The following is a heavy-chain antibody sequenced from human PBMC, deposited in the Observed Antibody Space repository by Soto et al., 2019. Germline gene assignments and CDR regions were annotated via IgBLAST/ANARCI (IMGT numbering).Heavy chain of an antibody. CDR3: ARLKVHYYGMDV. CDR1: GGSFSGYY. V-gene: IGHV4-34*01. CDR2: INHSGST. D-gene: IGHD3-10*01. Sequence: TLSLTCAVYGGSFSGYYWSWIRQPPGKGLEWIGEINHSGSTNYNPSLKSRVTISVDTSKNQFSLKLSSVTAADTAVYYCARLKVHYYGMDVWGQGTTVTVSS. J-gene: IGHJ6*02.